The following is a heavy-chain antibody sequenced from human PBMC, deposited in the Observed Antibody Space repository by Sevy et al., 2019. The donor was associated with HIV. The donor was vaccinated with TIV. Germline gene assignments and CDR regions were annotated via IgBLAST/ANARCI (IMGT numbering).Heavy chain of an antibody. CDR1: GFTFSSYS. D-gene: IGHD2-21*01. CDR3: ATYPISIVVPR. V-gene: IGHV3-21*01. Sequence: GGSLRLSCAASGFTFSSYSMNWVRQAPGKGLEWVSSISSSSSYIYYADSVKGRFTISRDNAKNSLYLQMNSLRAEDTVVYYCATYPISIVVPRWGQGTLVTVSS. J-gene: IGHJ4*02. CDR2: ISSSSSYI.